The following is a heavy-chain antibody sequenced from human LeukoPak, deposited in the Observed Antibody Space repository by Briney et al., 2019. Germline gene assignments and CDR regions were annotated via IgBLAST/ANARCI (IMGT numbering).Heavy chain of an antibody. J-gene: IGHJ5*02. CDR3: ARVVRYCGGDCYPSRFDP. CDR1: GFTFSSYW. V-gene: IGHV3-7*01. Sequence: GGSLRLSCAASGFTFSSYWMSWVRQAPGKGLEWVANIKQDGSEKYYVDSVKGRFTISRDNAKNSLYLQMNSPRAEDTAVYYCARVVRYCGGDCYPSRFDPWGQGTLVTVSS. D-gene: IGHD2-21*02. CDR2: IKQDGSEK.